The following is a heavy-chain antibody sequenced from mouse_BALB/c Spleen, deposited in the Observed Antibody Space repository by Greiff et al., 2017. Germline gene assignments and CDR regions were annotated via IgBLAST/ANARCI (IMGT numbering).Heavy chain of an antibody. Sequence: VQLQQSGPELVKPGASVKISCKASGYTFTDYNMHWVKQSHGKSLEWIGYIYPYNGGTGYNQKFKSKATLTVDNSSSTAYMELRSLTSEDTAIYYCARDASFAYWGQGTLVTVSA. CDR2: IYPYNGGT. CDR3: ARDASFAY. CDR1: GYTFTDYN. J-gene: IGHJ3*01. V-gene: IGHV1S29*02. D-gene: IGHD6-1*01.